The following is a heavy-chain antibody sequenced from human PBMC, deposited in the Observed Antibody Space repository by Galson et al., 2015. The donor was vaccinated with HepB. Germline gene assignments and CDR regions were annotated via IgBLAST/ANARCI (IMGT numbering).Heavy chain of an antibody. V-gene: IGHV3-7*01. CDR2: IKQDGSEK. Sequence: SLRLSCAASGFTFSSYWMGWVRQAPGKGLEWVANIKQDGSEKYYVDSVKGRFTISRDNAKNSLYLQMNSLRAEDTAVYYCARETSQDIVVVVRANFDYWGQGTLVTVSS. D-gene: IGHD2-15*01. CDR1: GFTFSSYW. CDR3: ARETSQDIVVVVRANFDY. J-gene: IGHJ4*02.